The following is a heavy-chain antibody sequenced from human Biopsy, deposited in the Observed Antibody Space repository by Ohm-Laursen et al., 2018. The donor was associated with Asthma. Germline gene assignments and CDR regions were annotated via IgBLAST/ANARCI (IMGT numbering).Heavy chain of an antibody. Sequence: GASVKVSCKASGYTFTSYATHWVRQAPGQRLEWMGWINAGNGNTKYSQKFQGRVTITRDTSASTAYMELSSLRSEDTAVYYCARPYYDSSGYYYENLSFDYWGQGTLVTVSS. D-gene: IGHD3-22*01. J-gene: IGHJ4*02. CDR2: INAGNGNT. V-gene: IGHV1-3*01. CDR1: GYTFTSYA. CDR3: ARPYYDSSGYYYENLSFDY.